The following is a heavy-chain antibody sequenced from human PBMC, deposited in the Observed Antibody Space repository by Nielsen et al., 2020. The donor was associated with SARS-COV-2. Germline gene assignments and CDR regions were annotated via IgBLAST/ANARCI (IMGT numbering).Heavy chain of an antibody. D-gene: IGHD3/OR15-3a*01. V-gene: IGHV3-7*05. CDR3: ARARATIFGLVMSYGMDV. CDR1: GFTFSFYW. CDR2: IKQDGSER. Sequence: GESLKISCAASGFTFSFYWMNWVRQAPGKGLEWVANIKQDGSERYYVDSVKGRFTISRDSAKNSLYLQMNSLRAEDTAVYYCARARATIFGLVMSYGMDVWGQGTTVAVSS. J-gene: IGHJ6*02.